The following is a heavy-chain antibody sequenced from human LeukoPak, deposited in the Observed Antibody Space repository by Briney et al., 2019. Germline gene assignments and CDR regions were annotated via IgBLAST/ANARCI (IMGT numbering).Heavy chain of an antibody. V-gene: IGHV3-33*01. D-gene: IGHD6-13*01. J-gene: IGHJ6*02. CDR1: GLTFSSYG. Sequence: GGSLRLSCAASGLTFSSYGMHWVRQAPGKGLEWVAVIWYDGSNKYYADSVKGRFTISRDNSKNTLYLQMNSLRAEDTAVYYCARDGGSSLSDYGMDVWGQGTTVTVSS. CDR3: ARDGGSSLSDYGMDV. CDR2: IWYDGSNK.